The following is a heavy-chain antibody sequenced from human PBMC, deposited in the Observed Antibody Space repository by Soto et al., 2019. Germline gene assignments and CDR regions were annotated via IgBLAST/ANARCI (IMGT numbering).Heavy chain of an antibody. CDR2: ISSSGITI. D-gene: IGHD3-10*01. V-gene: IGHV3-11*04. Sequence: SRISPEKGKGLEWVSYISSSGITISYADPVKGRFSISRDNAKNSLYLQMNSLRGEDTAVYYFARASGIRVAHTVSAFRVQGTPVPVSS. CDR3: ARASGIRVAHTVSAF. J-gene: IGHJ4*02.